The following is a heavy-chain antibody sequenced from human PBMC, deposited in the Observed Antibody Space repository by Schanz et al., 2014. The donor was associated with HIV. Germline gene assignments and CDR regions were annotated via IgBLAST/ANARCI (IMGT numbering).Heavy chain of an antibody. V-gene: IGHV1-8*01. CDR2: MNPNSANT. J-gene: IGHJ3*02. Sequence: QVQLVQSGAEVKKPGASVKVSCKASGYNFTSYDINWVRQATGQGLEWMGWMNPNSANTGYAQKFQGRVTMTRNTSISTAYMEVSRLRSDDTAVYYCARDRGSISWMGRAFDIWGQGTMVTVSS. D-gene: IGHD2-2*01. CDR3: ARDRGSISWMGRAFDI. CDR1: GYNFTSYD.